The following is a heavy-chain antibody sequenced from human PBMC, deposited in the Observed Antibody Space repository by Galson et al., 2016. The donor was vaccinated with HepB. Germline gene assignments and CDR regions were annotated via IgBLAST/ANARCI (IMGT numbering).Heavy chain of an antibody. D-gene: IGHD3-16*02. CDR3: AKGYIGTQPEPFDI. CDR1: GFTFSSHA. J-gene: IGHJ3*02. CDR2: ISPSGDTI. Sequence: SLRLSCAASGFTFSSHAMAWVRQAPGKGLEWVSGISPSGDTISYAGSEKGRFTISRDNAKNTLSLQMNSLRAEDTALYYCAKGYIGTQPEPFDIWGQGTMVTVSS. V-gene: IGHV3-23*01.